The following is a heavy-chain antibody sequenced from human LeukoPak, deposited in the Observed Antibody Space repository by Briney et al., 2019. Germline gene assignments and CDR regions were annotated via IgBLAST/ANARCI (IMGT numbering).Heavy chain of an antibody. CDR1: GFSLSSYA. V-gene: IGHV3-30*04. J-gene: IGHJ4*02. CDR3: ARSAAAGRIVATFGY. D-gene: IGHD5-12*01. Sequence: PGGSLRLSCAASGFSLSSYAMHWVRQAPGKGLEWVALISYDGSKKYYADSVKGRFTISRDNSKNTLYLQMNSLRAEDTAVYYCARSAAAGRIVATFGYWGQGTLVIVSS. CDR2: ISYDGSKK.